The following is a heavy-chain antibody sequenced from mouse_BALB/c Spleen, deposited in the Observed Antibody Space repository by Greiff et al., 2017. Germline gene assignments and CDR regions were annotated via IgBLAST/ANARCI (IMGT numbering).Heavy chain of an antibody. CDR3: AGGDYLYAMDY. V-gene: IGHV1-14*01. CDR1: GYTFTSYV. CDR2: INPYNDGT. J-gene: IGHJ4*01. D-gene: IGHD2-4*01. Sequence: EVQLQESGPELVKPGASVKMSCKASGYTFTSYVMHWVKQKPGQGLEWIGYINPYNDGTKYNEKFKGKATLTSDKSSSTAYMELSSLTSEDSAVYYCAGGDYLYAMDYWGQGTSVTVSS.